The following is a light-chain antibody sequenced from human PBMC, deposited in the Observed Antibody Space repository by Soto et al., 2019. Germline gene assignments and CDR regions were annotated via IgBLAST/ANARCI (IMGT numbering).Light chain of an antibody. Sequence: DIQMTQSPSTLPPSVGETVTVTCRASQSVSGWVAWYQQKPGKAPKLLIFAASSLQSGVPSRFSGSRSGPHFTLTISSLQPEDVATYYCQQSYSSPPTFGQGTKVDIK. CDR2: AAS. CDR3: QQSYSSPPT. V-gene: IGKV1-39*01. J-gene: IGKJ1*01. CDR1: QSVSGW.